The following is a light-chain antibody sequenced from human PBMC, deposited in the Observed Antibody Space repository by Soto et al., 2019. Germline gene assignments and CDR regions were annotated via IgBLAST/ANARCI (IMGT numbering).Light chain of an antibody. J-gene: IGLJ3*02. Sequence: QSALTQPASVSGSPGQSITISCTGTSSDVGGYNYVSWYQQHPGKAPKLMIYEVSNRPSGVSNPFSGSKSGNTASLTISGLQAEDEADYYCSSYTSSRVFGGGTKVTVL. CDR2: EVS. CDR1: SSDVGGYNY. CDR3: SSYTSSRV. V-gene: IGLV2-14*01.